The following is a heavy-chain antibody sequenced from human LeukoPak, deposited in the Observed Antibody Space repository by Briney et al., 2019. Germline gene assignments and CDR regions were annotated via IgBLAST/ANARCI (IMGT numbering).Heavy chain of an antibody. J-gene: IGHJ6*02. CDR3: ARGLGITMVRGVIITQGMDV. Sequence: GGSLRLSCAASGFTFSSYWMHWVRQAPGKGLVWVSRINSVGSSTSYADSVKGRFTISRDNAKNTLYLQMNSLRAEDTAVYYCARGLGITMVRGVIITQGMDVWGQGTTVTVSS. D-gene: IGHD3-10*01. V-gene: IGHV3-74*01. CDR1: GFTFSSYW. CDR2: INSVGSST.